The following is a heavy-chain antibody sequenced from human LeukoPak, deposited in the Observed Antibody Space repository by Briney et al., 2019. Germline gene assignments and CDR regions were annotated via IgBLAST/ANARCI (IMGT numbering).Heavy chain of an antibody. CDR3: ARENYDSSGYYIDY. CDR2: INHSGST. J-gene: IGHJ4*02. Sequence: PSETLSLTCAVYGGSFSGYYWSWIRQPPGKGLEWIGEINHSGSTNYNPSLKSRVTISVDTSKNQFSLKLRSVTAADTAVYYCARENYDSSGYYIDYWGQGTLVTVSS. V-gene: IGHV4-34*01. CDR1: GGSFSGYY. D-gene: IGHD3-22*01.